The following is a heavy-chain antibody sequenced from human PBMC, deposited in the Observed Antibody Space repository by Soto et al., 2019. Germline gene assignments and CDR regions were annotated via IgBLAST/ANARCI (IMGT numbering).Heavy chain of an antibody. CDR2: ISGSGDST. CDR3: ASSHYYGGGGYPVPFDF. J-gene: IGHJ4*01. V-gene: IGHV3-23*01. Sequence: LRLSCAASGFTFSSYAMNWVRQAPGKGLEWVSVISGSGDSTYYADSVKGRFTISRDNSKNTLYLQMNSLRAEDTAVYYCASSHYYGGGGYPVPFDFWGHGTLVTVSS. CDR1: GFTFSSYA. D-gene: IGHD3-22*01.